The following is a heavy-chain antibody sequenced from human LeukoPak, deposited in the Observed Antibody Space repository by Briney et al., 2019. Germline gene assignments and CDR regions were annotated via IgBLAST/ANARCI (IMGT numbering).Heavy chain of an antibody. D-gene: IGHD3-16*01. CDR3: ARDGANYYMDV. Sequence: SETLSLTCTVSGGSISSYYWSWIRQPPGKGLEWIGYIYYSGSTNYNPSLKSRGTISVDTSKNQFSLKLSSVTAADTAVYYCARDGANYYMDVWGKGTTVTVSS. V-gene: IGHV4-59*01. CDR2: IYYSGST. J-gene: IGHJ6*03. CDR1: GGSISSYY.